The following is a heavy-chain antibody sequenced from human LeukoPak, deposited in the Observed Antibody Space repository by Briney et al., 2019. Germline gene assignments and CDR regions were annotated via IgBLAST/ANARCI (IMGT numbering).Heavy chain of an antibody. D-gene: IGHD6-13*01. Sequence: GGSLRLSCAASGFTLRSYGIHWVRQAPGKGLEWVAVISYDGNDKYYEDSLKGRFTISRDNSKNTLYLQMNTLRAEDTAVYYCARGQTVAGAGTRAYDIWGPGTMVTVSS. J-gene: IGHJ3*02. CDR3: ARGQTVAGAGTRAYDI. V-gene: IGHV3-30*03. CDR1: GFTLRSYG. CDR2: ISYDGNDK.